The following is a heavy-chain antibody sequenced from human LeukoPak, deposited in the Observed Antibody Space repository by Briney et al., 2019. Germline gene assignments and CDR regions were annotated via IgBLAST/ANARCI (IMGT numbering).Heavy chain of an antibody. CDR1: GFTFDDYA. CDR3: ARGRRDTQYQVFDY. V-gene: IGHV3-9*01. J-gene: IGHJ4*02. D-gene: IGHD2-2*01. Sequence: GRSLRLSCAASGFTFDDYAMHWVRQAPGKGLEWVSGISWNSGSIGYADSVKGRFTISRDNAKNSLYLQMSSLRDEDTAVYYCARGRRDTQYQVFDYWGQGTLVTVSS. CDR2: ISWNSGSI.